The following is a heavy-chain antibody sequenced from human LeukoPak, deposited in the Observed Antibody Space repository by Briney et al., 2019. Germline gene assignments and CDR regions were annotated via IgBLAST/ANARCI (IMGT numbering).Heavy chain of an antibody. D-gene: IGHD1-26*01. V-gene: IGHV3-74*01. J-gene: IGHJ4*02. CDR2: IIPEETTI. Sequence: GGSLRLSCTVSGFTFSKYWMHCVRQAPGKGLVWVSRIIPEETTINYADSVKGRFTISRDNAQSTLYLQMDSLRPEDSALYYCGGGGAGLADYWGPGTLVTVSS. CDR3: GGGGAGLADY. CDR1: GFTFSKYW.